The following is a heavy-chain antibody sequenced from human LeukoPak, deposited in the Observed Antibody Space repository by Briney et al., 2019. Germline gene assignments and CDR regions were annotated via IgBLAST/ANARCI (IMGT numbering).Heavy chain of an antibody. J-gene: IGHJ3*02. V-gene: IGHV3-30*18. CDR3: AKGQNLGFGEPYDVFNI. D-gene: IGHD3-16*01. Sequence: GGSLRLSCAASGFTFSSYGMHWVRQAPGKGLEWVAVISYDGSNKYYADSVKGRFTISRDNSKNTLYLQMNSLRAEDTAVYYCAKGQNLGFGEPYDVFNIGGKGKMVPV. CDR1: GFTFSSYG. CDR2: ISYDGSNK.